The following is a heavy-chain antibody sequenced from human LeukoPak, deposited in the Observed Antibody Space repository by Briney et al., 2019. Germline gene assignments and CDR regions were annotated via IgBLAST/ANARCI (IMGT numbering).Heavy chain of an antibody. CDR1: GYTFTGYY. D-gene: IGHD1-1*01. V-gene: IGHV1-2*06. CDR3: ARVVKNWNDLNYFDY. J-gene: IGHJ4*02. Sequence: ASVKVSCKASGYTFTGYYMHWVRQAPGQGLEWMGRINPNSGGTNYAQKFQGRVTMTRDTSISTAYMELSSLRSEDTAVYYCARVVKNWNDLNYFDYWGQGTLVTVSS. CDR2: INPNSGGT.